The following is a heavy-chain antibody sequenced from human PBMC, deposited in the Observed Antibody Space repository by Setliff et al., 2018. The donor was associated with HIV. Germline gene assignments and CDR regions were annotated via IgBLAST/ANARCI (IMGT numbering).Heavy chain of an antibody. CDR3: ARNQGDSSGWYAGDY. CDR2: ITPFGGST. D-gene: IGHD6-19*01. CDR1: GYRFPTYE. V-gene: IGHV1-46*01. Sequence: ASVKVSCKASGYRFPTYEMHWVRQAPGEGLEWTGIITPFGGSTYYAQKFRGRVTMTRDTSTSTVYMDLRNLRSEDTAVYYCARNQGDSSGWYAGDYWGHGTLVTVSS. J-gene: IGHJ4*01.